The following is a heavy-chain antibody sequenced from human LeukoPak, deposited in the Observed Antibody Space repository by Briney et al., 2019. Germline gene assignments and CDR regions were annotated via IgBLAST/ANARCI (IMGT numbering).Heavy chain of an antibody. CDR2: INPNSGGT. Sequence: GASVKVSCKASGYTFTGYYMHWVRQAPGQGLEWMGWINPNSGGTNYAQKFQGRVTMTRDTSISTAYMELSRLRSDDTAVYYCARAYYYDSSGYLLGDYWGQGTLVTVSS. J-gene: IGHJ4*02. V-gene: IGHV1-2*02. D-gene: IGHD3-22*01. CDR1: GYTFTGYY. CDR3: ARAYYYDSSGYLLGDY.